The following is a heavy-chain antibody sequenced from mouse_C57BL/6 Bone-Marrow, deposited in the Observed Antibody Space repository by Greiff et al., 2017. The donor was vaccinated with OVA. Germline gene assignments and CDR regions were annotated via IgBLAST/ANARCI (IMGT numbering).Heavy chain of an antibody. CDR3: ARSDSSGYVFAWFAY. D-gene: IGHD3-2*02. J-gene: IGHJ3*01. Sequence: QVQLQQSGAELVRPGTSVKLSCKASGYTFTSYWMHWVKQRPGQGLEWIGVIDPSDSYTNYNQKFKGKATLTVDTSSSTAYMQLSSLTSEDSAVYYCARSDSSGYVFAWFAYWGQGTLVTVSA. CDR1: GYTFTSYW. V-gene: IGHV1-59*01. CDR2: IDPSDSYT.